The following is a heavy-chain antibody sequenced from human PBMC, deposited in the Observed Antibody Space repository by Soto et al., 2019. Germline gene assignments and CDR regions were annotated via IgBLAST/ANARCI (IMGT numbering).Heavy chain of an antibody. CDR1: GFTFSSYS. CDR2: ISSSSSYI. Sequence: GGSLRLSCAASGFTFSSYSMNWVRQAPGKGLEWVSSISSSSSYIYYADSVKGRFTISRDNAKNSLYLQMNSLRAEDTAVYYCARDLDTYSSGWYRFDPWGQGTLVTVSS. CDR3: ARDLDTYSSGWYRFDP. J-gene: IGHJ5*02. D-gene: IGHD6-19*01. V-gene: IGHV3-21*01.